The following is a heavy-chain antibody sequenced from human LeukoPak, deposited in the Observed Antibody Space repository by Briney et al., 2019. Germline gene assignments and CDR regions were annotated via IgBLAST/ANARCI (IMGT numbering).Heavy chain of an antibody. CDR1: GASFSGYY. J-gene: IGHJ4*02. Sequence: SETLSLTCAVYGASFSGYYWSWIRQPPGKGLEWIGEINHSGSTNYNPSLKSRVTISVDTSKNQFSLKLSSVTAADTAVYYCARFGSGWHYFDYWGQGTLVTVSS. CDR2: INHSGST. D-gene: IGHD6-19*01. V-gene: IGHV4-34*01. CDR3: ARFGSGWHYFDY.